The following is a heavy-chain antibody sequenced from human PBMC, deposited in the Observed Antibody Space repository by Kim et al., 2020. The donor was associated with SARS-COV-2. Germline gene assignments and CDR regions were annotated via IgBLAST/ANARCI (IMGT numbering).Heavy chain of an antibody. V-gene: IGHV4-34*01. CDR3: ARGAAGNGGYFDY. J-gene: IGHJ4*02. Sequence: YNPSLKSRVTISVDTSKNQFSLKLSSVTAADTAVYYCARGAAGNGGYFDYWGQGTLVTVSS. D-gene: IGHD6-13*01.